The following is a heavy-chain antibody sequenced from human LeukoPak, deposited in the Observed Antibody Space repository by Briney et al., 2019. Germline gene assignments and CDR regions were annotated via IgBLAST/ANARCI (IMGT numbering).Heavy chain of an antibody. CDR3: ARHRAEMATITDDAFDI. V-gene: IGHV4-39*01. Sequence: PSETLSLTCTVSGGSISSTYDHWDWIRQSPGKGLEWLGSIRYSGTTYYNPSLKGRVTMFVDTSNNQFSLRLRSVTAADTAVFYCARHRAEMATITDDAFDIWGQGTTVTVSS. J-gene: IGHJ3*02. CDR1: GGSISSTYDH. D-gene: IGHD5-24*01. CDR2: IRYSGTT.